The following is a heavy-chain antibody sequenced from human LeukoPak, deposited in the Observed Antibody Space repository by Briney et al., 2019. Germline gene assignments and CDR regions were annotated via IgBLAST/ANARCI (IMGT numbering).Heavy chain of an antibody. J-gene: IGHJ4*02. CDR1: GFTFSSYG. CDR2: ISYDGSNK. Sequence: GRSLRLSCAASGFTFSSYGMHWVRQAPGKGLEWVAVISYDGSNKYYADSVKGRFTISRDKSKNTLYLQMNSLRAEDTAVYYCAAGEVATITFDYWGQGTLVTVSS. D-gene: IGHD5-12*01. V-gene: IGHV3-30*03. CDR3: AAGEVATITFDY.